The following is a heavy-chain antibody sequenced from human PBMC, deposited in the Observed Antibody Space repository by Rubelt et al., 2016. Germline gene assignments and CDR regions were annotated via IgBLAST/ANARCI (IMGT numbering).Heavy chain of an antibody. D-gene: IGHD3-3*01. CDR3: AGFVRFWEWLPGMDY. CDR2: IYYSGST. V-gene: IGHV4-61*01. Sequence: QVQLQDSGPGLVKPSETLSLTCTVSGGSVSSRSYYWSCIRPPPGQGLEWIGYIYYSGSTNYNPSLKSRVTISVHTSKNQFAMKLSYVTAAGTAVYYCAGFVRFWEWLPGMDYWGQGTLVTGSS. J-gene: IGHJ4*02. CDR1: GGSVSSRSYY.